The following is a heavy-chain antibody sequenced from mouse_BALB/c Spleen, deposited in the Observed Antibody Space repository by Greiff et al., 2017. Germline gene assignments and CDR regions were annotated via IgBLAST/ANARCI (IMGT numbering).Heavy chain of an antibody. J-gene: IGHJ4*01. Sequence: LQESGAELARPGASVKLSCKASGYTFTSYWMQWVKQRPGQGLEWIGAIYPGDGDTRYTQKFKGKATLTADKSSSTAYMQLSSLASEDSAVYYCAYGNYFGGAMDYWGQGTSVTVSS. CDR2: IYPGDGDT. CDR1: GYTFTSYW. V-gene: IGHV1-87*01. CDR3: AYGNYFGGAMDY. D-gene: IGHD2-1*01.